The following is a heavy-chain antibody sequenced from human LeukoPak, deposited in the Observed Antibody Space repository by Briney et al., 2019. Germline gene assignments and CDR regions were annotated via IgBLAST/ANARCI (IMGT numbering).Heavy chain of an antibody. Sequence: GGSLRLSCAASGFTFTNNAMSWVRQAPGKGLEWVSGINGDISNTYYADSVKGRFTISRDNAKNSLYLQMNSLRAEDTAVYYCARDSPDIVVVPATQTHYYYYYMDVWGKGTTVTISS. CDR1: GFTFTNNA. CDR2: INGDISNT. J-gene: IGHJ6*03. CDR3: ARDSPDIVVVPATQTHYYYYYMDV. D-gene: IGHD2-2*01. V-gene: IGHV3-23*01.